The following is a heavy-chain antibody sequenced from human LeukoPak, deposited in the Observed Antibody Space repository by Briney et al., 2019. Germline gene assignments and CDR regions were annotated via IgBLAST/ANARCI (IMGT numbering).Heavy chain of an antibody. CDR1: GFNFSNYW. V-gene: IGHV3-30*03. CDR2: ISYDGSNK. J-gene: IGHJ3*02. CDR3: ARDFTGYSSSWYGGAFDI. D-gene: IGHD6-13*01. Sequence: GGSLRLSCAVAGFNFSNYWMSWVRQAPGKGLEWVAVISYDGSNKYYADSVKGRFTISRDNSKNTLYLQMNSLRAEDTAVYYCARDFTGYSSSWYGGAFDIWGQGTMVTVSS.